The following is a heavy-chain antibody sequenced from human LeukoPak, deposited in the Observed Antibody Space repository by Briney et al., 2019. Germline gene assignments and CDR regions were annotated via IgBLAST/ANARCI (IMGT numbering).Heavy chain of an antibody. CDR2: IYYSGNT. CDR3: ARFLVPATSDY. V-gene: IGHV4-39*07. CDR1: GVSIRSSNSY. Sequence: SETLSLTCTVSGVSIRSSNSYWGWIRQPPGKGLEWIGSIYYSGNTYYNASLKSQVSISIDTSKNQFSLKLSSVTAADTAVYYCARFLVPATSDYWGQGTLVTVSS. J-gene: IGHJ4*02. D-gene: IGHD2-2*01.